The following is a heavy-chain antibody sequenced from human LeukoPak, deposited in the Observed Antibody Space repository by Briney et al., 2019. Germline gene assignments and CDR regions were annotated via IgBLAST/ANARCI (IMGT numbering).Heavy chain of an antibody. CDR2: IKQDGSEK. CDR3: ARDDGLNNWNYHGVFDY. CDR1: GFTFSSYW. J-gene: IGHJ4*02. V-gene: IGHV3-7*01. D-gene: IGHD1-7*01. Sequence: GGSLRLSCAASGFTFSSYWMSWVRQAPGKGLEWVANIKQDGSEKYYVDSVKGRFTISRDNAKNSLYLQMNSLRAEDTAVYYCARDDGLNNWNYHGVFDYWGQGTLVTVSS.